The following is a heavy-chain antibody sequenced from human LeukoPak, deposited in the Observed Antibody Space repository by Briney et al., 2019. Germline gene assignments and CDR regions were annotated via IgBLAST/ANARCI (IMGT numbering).Heavy chain of an antibody. CDR3: SKWGCSGGSCYSGSY. V-gene: IGHV3-48*03. CDR1: GFTFSSYE. CDR2: ISSSGSTI. D-gene: IGHD2-15*01. Sequence: GGSLRLSCAASGFTFSSYEMNWVRQAPGKGLEWVSYISSSGSTIYYADSVKGRFTISRDNSKNTLYLQMNSLRAEDTAVYYCSKWGCSGGSCYSGSYWGQGTLVTVSS. J-gene: IGHJ4*02.